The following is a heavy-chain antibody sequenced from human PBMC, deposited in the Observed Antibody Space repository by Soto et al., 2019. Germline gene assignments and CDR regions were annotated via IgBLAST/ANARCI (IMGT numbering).Heavy chain of an antibody. CDR2: ISWDGGST. V-gene: IGHV3-43*01. Sequence: PVGSLRLSCAASGFTFDDYTMHWVRQAPGKGLEWVSLISWDGGSTYYADSVKGRFTISRDNSKNSLYLQMNSLRTEDTALYYCAKDIGPVVPAALSLYYYGMDVWGQGTTVTVS. D-gene: IGHD2-2*01. CDR1: GFTFDDYT. J-gene: IGHJ6*02. CDR3: AKDIGPVVPAALSLYYYGMDV.